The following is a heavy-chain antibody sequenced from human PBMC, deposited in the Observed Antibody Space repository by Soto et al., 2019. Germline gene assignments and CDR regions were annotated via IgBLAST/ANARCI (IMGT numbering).Heavy chain of an antibody. CDR3: AREGDYYESSGLYGMDV. J-gene: IGHJ6*02. D-gene: IGHD3-22*01. V-gene: IGHV5-51*01. Sequence: GESLKISCKGSGYSFTRYWIGWVRQMPGKGLEWMGIIYPGDSDTRYSPSFQGQVTISADKSISTAYLQWSSLKASDTAMYYCAREGDYYESSGLYGMDVWGQGTTVTVS. CDR1: GYSFTRYW. CDR2: IYPGDSDT.